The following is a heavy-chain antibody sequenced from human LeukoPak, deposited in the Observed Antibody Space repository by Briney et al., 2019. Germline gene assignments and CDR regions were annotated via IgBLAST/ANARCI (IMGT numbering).Heavy chain of an antibody. CDR1: GFTFSSYG. V-gene: IGHV3-30*02. CDR2: IRYDGSNK. J-gene: IGHJ4*02. D-gene: IGHD2-15*01. CDR3: AKLDSELIDY. Sequence: PGGSLRLSCAASGFTFSSYGMHWVRQAPGKGLEWVAFIRYDGSNKYYADPVKGRFTISRDNSKNTLYLQMNSLRAEDTAVYYCAKLDSELIDYWGQGTLVTVSS.